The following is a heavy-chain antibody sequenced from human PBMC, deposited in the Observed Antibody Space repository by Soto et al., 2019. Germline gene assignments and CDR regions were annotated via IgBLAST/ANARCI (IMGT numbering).Heavy chain of an antibody. Sequence: SETLSLTCSVSGGTINSGDYHWGWIRQPPGKGLEWMGSIYYRGNTYYNPSLRSRITISVDTSRNQFSLALSSVTAADTAVYFCARLRGGCPADFWGQGTLVTVSS. D-gene: IGHD3-16*01. J-gene: IGHJ4*02. CDR1: GGTINSGDYH. V-gene: IGHV4-39*01. CDR3: ARLRGGCPADF. CDR2: IYYRGNT.